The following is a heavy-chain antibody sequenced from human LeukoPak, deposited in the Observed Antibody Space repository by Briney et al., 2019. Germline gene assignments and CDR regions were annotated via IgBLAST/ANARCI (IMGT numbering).Heavy chain of an antibody. V-gene: IGHV4-4*02. CDR2: VFHTGSR. J-gene: IGHJ3*02. CDR1: GGSIVASDW. D-gene: IGHD2-21*01. Sequence: PSGTLSLTCTVSGGSIVASDWWTWVRQIPGKGPEWIGEVFHTGSRNYSPSLKGRVTVSIDKYMSQFYLQLNSVTAADTGVYFCSRRNSLYDAFDIWGQGTLTVVSS. CDR3: SRRNSLYDAFDI.